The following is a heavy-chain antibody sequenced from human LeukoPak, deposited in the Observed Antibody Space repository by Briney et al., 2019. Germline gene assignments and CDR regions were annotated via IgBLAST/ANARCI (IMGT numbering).Heavy chain of an antibody. CDR2: MRYDGSNT. CDR1: GFTFSNYG. D-gene: IGHD1-26*01. CDR3: ARAVGSYYYYMDV. J-gene: IGHJ6*03. Sequence: GGSLRLSCAASGFTFSNYGMHWVRQAPGKGLEWLAFMRYDGSNTHYADSVKGRFTISRDNAKNSLYLQMNSLRAEDTALYYCARAVGSYYYYMDVWGKGTTVTVSS. V-gene: IGHV3-30*02.